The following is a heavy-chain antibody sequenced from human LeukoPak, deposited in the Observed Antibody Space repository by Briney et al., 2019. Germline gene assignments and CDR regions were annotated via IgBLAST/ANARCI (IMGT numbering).Heavy chain of an antibody. Sequence: GGSLRLSCVASGFNLDNYAMSWVRQAPGKGLEWVSAISGSGDSTYYADSVKGRFTISRDDSKNTLYLQMNSLRAEDTAVYYCAKDRKRSSPSGFDYWGQGTLVTVSS. CDR3: AKDRKRSSPSGFDY. D-gene: IGHD6-6*01. CDR2: ISGSGDST. CDR1: GFNLDNYA. J-gene: IGHJ4*02. V-gene: IGHV3-23*01.